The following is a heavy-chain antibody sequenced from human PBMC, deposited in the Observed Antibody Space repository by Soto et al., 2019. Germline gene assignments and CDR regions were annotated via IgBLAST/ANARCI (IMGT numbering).Heavy chain of an antibody. V-gene: IGHV1-69*06. CDR2: ILPLSGTP. CDR3: AREVKYGSSDAFDI. J-gene: IGHJ3*02. Sequence: QVQLAQSGAEVKKPGSSVKVSCKASEGTFSRFPISWVRQAPGQGLEWMGGILPLSGTPNYGQKFQGRVTISADKSTSTVYMEVSSLRYGDTAVYYCAREVKYGSSDAFDIWGQGTMVTVAS. CDR1: EGTFSRFP. D-gene: IGHD6-6*01.